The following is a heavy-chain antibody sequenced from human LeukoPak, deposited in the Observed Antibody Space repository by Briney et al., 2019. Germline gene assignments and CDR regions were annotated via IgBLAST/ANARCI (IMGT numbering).Heavy chain of an antibody. V-gene: IGHV4-61*01. CDR3: ARGLQSWFDP. Sequence: SETLSLTCTVSGDSVSSGSYYWSWIRQPPGKGLEWIGYIYYSGSTNYNPSLKSRVTISVDTSKNQFSLKLSSVTAADTAVYYCARGLQSWFDPWGQGTLVTVSS. CDR1: GDSVSSGSYY. J-gene: IGHJ5*02. CDR2: IYYSGST.